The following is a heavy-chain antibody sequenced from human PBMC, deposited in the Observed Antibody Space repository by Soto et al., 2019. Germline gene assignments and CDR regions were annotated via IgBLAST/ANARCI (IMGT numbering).Heavy chain of an antibody. CDR1: GFTFSSYG. D-gene: IGHD3-10*01. Sequence: QVQLVESGGGVVQPGRSLRLSCAASGFTFSSYGMHWVRQAPGKGLEWLAVISYDGSNKYYADSVKGRFTISRDNSKNALYLQMNSLRAEDTFVYYCAKDEAVRGGEPIDYWGQGTLVTVSS. CDR3: AKDEAVRGGEPIDY. CDR2: ISYDGSNK. J-gene: IGHJ4*02. V-gene: IGHV3-30*18.